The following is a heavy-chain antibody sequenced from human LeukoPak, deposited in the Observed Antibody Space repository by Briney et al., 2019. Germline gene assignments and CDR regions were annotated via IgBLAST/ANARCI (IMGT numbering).Heavy chain of an antibody. J-gene: IGHJ3*02. CDR1: GGSFSGYY. Sequence: KPSETLSLTCAVYGGSFSGYYWSWIRQPPGKGLEWIGEINHSGSTNYNPSLKSRVTISVDTSKNQFSLKLSSVTAADTAVYYCARGSGFDYWAAFDIWGQGTMVTVSS. D-gene: IGHD5-12*01. CDR3: ARGSGFDYWAAFDI. CDR2: INHSGST. V-gene: IGHV4-34*01.